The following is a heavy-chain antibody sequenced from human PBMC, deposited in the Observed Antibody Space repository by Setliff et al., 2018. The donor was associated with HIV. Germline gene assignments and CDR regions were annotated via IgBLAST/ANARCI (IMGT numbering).Heavy chain of an antibody. D-gene: IGHD2-2*01. V-gene: IGHV1-69*10. J-gene: IGHJ5*02. CDR2: IIPILGIA. Sequence: SVKVSCKASGGTFSSYAISWVRQAPGQGLEWMGGIIPILGIANYAQKFQGRVTITTDESTSTAYMELSSLRSDDTAVYYCVRGHCNSDKCWYTWFDPWGQGTLVTVSS. CDR1: GGTFSSYA. CDR3: VRGHCNSDKCWYTWFDP.